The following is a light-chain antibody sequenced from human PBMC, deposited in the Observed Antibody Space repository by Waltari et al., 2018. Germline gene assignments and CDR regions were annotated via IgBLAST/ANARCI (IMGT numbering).Light chain of an antibody. J-gene: IGKJ4*01. Sequence: EIVLTQSPGTLSLSPGERATISCGASQRIINSYLAWYQQKPGQAPRLLIYGASSRASGIPDRFSGSESGTDFILTIRRLEPEDFAVYYCQQYGSSPLTFGGGTKVEIK. CDR2: GAS. CDR3: QQYGSSPLT. V-gene: IGKV3-20*01. CDR1: QRIINSY.